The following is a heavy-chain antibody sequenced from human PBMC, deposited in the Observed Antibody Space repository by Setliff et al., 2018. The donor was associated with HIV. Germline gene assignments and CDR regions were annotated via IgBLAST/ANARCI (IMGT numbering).Heavy chain of an antibody. CDR2: IIPVLGLS. J-gene: IGHJ4*02. V-gene: IGHV1-69*10. Sequence: SVKVSCKASGDTSTIHYIHWVRQAPGQGLEWMGGIIPVLGLSYYAQNFQGRVTITADESTSTAYMELSSLRSEDTAVYYCARGHNYYGSGSYYSTVYYFDYWGQGTLVTVSS. CDR3: ARGHNYYGSGSYYSTVYYFDY. D-gene: IGHD3-10*01. CDR1: GDTSTIHY.